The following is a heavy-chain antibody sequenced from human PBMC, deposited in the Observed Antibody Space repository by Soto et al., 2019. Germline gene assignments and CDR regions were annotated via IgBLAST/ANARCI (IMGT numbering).Heavy chain of an antibody. J-gene: IGHJ3*02. CDR2: ISGSGGST. CDR3: ANLTPGYSSGWYRKNDAFDI. CDR1: GFTFSSYA. Sequence: GGSLRLSCAASGFTFSSYAMSWVRQAPGKGLEWVSAISGSGGSTYYADSVKGRFTISRDNSKNTLYLQMNSLRAEDTAVYYCANLTPGYSSGWYRKNDAFDIWGQGTMVTVSS. V-gene: IGHV3-23*01. D-gene: IGHD6-19*01.